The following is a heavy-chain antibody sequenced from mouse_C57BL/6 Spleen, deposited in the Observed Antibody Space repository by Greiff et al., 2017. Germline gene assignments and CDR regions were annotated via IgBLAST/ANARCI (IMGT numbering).Heavy chain of an antibody. CDR1: GYSITSGYY. CDR2: ISYDGSN. CDR3: AREGALAWFAY. Sequence: EVKLQESGPGLVKPSQSLSLTCSVTGYSITSGYYWNWIRQFPGNKLEWMGYISYDGSNNYNPSLKNRISITRDTSKNQFFLKLNSVTTEDTATYYCAREGALAWFAYWGQGTLVTVSA. J-gene: IGHJ3*01. V-gene: IGHV3-6*01. D-gene: IGHD3-1*01.